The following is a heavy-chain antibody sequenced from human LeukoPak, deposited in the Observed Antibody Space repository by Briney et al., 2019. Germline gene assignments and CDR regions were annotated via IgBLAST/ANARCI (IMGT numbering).Heavy chain of an antibody. CDR3: AKSGGYQGYFDY. V-gene: IGHV3-23*01. J-gene: IGHJ4*02. D-gene: IGHD3-16*01. CDR2: ISGSDGTT. Sequence: GGSLRLSCAASGFTFRSYAMSWVRQAPGKALEWVSTISGSDGTTYYTASVKGRFTISRDNSKNTLYLQMNSLRAEDTAVYYCAKSGGYQGYFDYWGQGTLVTVSS. CDR1: GFTFRSYA.